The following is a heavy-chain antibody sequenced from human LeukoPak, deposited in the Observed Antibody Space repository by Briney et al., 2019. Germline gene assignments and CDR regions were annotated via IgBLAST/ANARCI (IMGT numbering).Heavy chain of an antibody. Sequence: PGGSLRPSCAASGFTFSSYAMSWVRQAPGKGLEWVSAISGSGGSTYYADSVKGRFTISRDNSKNTLYLQMNSLRAEDTAVYYCAKDLSPYNWNYQVDYWGQGTLVTVSS. D-gene: IGHD1-7*01. V-gene: IGHV3-23*01. CDR1: GFTFSSYA. CDR2: ISGSGGST. CDR3: AKDLSPYNWNYQVDY. J-gene: IGHJ4*02.